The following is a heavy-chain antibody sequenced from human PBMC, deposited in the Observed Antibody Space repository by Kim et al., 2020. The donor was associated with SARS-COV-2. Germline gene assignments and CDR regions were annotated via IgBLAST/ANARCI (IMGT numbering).Heavy chain of an antibody. D-gene: IGHD2-15*01. Sequence: GGSLRLSCAASGFTFSSYGMHWVRQAPGKGLEWVAVIWYDGSNKYYADSVKGRFTISRDNSKNTLYLQMNSLRAEDTAVYYCARDGTYCSGGSCHSIGYWGQGTLVTVSS. CDR1: GFTFSSYG. V-gene: IGHV3-33*01. CDR2: IWYDGSNK. J-gene: IGHJ4*02. CDR3: ARDGTYCSGGSCHSIGY.